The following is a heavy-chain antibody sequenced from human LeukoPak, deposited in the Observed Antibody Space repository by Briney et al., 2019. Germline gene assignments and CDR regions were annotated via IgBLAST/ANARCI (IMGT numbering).Heavy chain of an antibody. V-gene: IGHV3-48*03. D-gene: IGHD2-15*01. CDR3: AKDRGTVVVAVKDY. CDR2: ITSSGSTI. Sequence: QSGGSLRLSCAASGFTFSSYEMNWVRQAPGKGLEWISYITSSGSTIYYADSVKGRFTISRDNSKNTLYLQMNSLRAEDTAVYYCAKDRGTVVVAVKDYWGQGTLVTVSS. J-gene: IGHJ4*02. CDR1: GFTFSSYE.